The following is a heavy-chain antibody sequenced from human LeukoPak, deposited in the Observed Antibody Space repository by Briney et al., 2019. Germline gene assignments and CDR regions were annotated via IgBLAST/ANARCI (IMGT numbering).Heavy chain of an antibody. V-gene: IGHV7-4-1*02. Sequence: GASVKVSCKASGYTLTNYAVNWVRQAPGQGLEWVGWINTNTGNPTYAPGFTGRFVFSLDTSVSTAYLQISSLKAEDTAVYYCARGDILTGYYKDYWGQGTLVTVSS. CDR1: GYTLTNYA. CDR3: ARGDILTGYYKDY. D-gene: IGHD3-9*01. CDR2: INTNTGNP. J-gene: IGHJ4*02.